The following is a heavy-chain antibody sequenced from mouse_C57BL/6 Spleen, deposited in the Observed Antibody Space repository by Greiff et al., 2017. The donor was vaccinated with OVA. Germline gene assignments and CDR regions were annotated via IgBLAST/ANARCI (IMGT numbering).Heavy chain of an antibody. CDR1: GYAFSSYW. Sequence: QVQLKESGAELVKPGASVKISCKASGYAFSSYWMNWVKQRPGKGLEWIGQIYPGDGDTNYNGKFKGKATLTADKSSSTAYMQLSSLTSEDSAVYFCARVSRWLRYFDVWGTGTTVTVSS. V-gene: IGHV1-80*01. CDR2: IYPGDGDT. CDR3: ARVSRWLRYFDV. J-gene: IGHJ1*03. D-gene: IGHD2-3*01.